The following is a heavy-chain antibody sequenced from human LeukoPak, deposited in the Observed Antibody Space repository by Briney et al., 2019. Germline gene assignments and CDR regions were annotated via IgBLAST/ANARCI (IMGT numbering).Heavy chain of an antibody. J-gene: IGHJ4*02. CDR1: GGSISSSDYY. V-gene: IGHV4-39*01. CDR2: IYYSGST. CDR3: ASYCSSSSCYGRGFDY. Sequence: SETLSLTCTVSGGSISSSDYYWGWIRQPPGEGLEWIGNIYYSGSTYYNPSLKSRVTISVATSKNQFSLKLSSVTAADTAVYYCASYCSSSSCYGRGFDYWGQGTLVTVSS. D-gene: IGHD2-2*01.